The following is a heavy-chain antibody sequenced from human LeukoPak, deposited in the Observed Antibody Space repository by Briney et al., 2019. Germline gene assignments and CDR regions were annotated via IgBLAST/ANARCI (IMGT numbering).Heavy chain of an antibody. CDR3: ARHAVSDGYNRHNDY. CDR2: TYPGDGES. D-gene: IGHD5-24*01. Sequence: GESLKISCKVSGYTFASYWIGWVRQMPGKGLEWMGITYPGDGESRYNPSFEGRVTISADTSMTSAYLEWNRLEDSDTAVYYCARHAVSDGYNRHNDYWGQGTLVTVSS. CDR1: GYTFASYW. V-gene: IGHV5-51*01. J-gene: IGHJ4*02.